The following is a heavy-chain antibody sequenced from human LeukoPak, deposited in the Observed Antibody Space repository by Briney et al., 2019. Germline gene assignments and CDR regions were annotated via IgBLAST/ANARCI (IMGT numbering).Heavy chain of an antibody. J-gene: IGHJ3*02. CDR1: GFTFSGSA. Sequence: EGSLRLSCAASGFTFSGSAMHWVRQASGKGLEWVGRIRSKANSYATAYAASVKGRFTISRDDSKNTAYLQMNSLKTEDTAVYYCARVYDYVWGSYRYTGAFDIWGQGTMVTVSS. CDR3: ARVYDYVWGSYRYTGAFDI. V-gene: IGHV3-73*01. D-gene: IGHD3-16*02. CDR2: IRSKANSYAT.